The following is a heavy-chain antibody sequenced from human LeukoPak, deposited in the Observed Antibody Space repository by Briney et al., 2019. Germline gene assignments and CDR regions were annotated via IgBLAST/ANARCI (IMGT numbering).Heavy chain of an antibody. V-gene: IGHV4-59*12. CDR3: ARHYCGGDCYSRWYFDL. J-gene: IGHJ2*01. Sequence: SETLSLTCTVSGDSTTYYYWSWIRQPPGKGLEWIGYIHYSGSTNYNPSLKSRVTMSVDTSKNQFSLKLSSVTAADTAVYYCARHYCGGDCYSRWYFDLWGRGTLVTVSS. CDR1: GDSTTYYY. D-gene: IGHD2-21*02. CDR2: IHYSGST.